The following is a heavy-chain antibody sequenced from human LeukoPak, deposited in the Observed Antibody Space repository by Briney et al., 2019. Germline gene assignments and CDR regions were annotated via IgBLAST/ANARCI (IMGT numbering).Heavy chain of an antibody. Sequence: PGGSLRLSCAASGFTFSSYGMHWVRQAPGKGLEWVAFIRYDGSNKYYAQSVKGRFTITRDNSKNTLYLQMNSLRAEDTAVYFCAKDHGGTRNAVYDYVWGSYRLGSEYFDYWGQGTLVTVSS. CDR2: IRYDGSNK. V-gene: IGHV3-30*02. CDR3: AKDHGGTRNAVYDYVWGSYRLGSEYFDY. J-gene: IGHJ4*02. D-gene: IGHD3-16*02. CDR1: GFTFSSYG.